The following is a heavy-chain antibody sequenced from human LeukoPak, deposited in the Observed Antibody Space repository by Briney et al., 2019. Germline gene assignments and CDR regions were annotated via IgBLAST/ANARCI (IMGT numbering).Heavy chain of an antibody. Sequence: GGSLRLSCAASGFTFSSYSMNWVRQAPGKGLEWVSSISSSSSTIYYADSVKGRFTISRDNAKNSLYLQMNSLRAEDTAVYYCAREPVGFGEFGKWGQGTLVTVSS. CDR3: AREPVGFGEFGK. CDR1: GFTFSSYS. J-gene: IGHJ4*02. V-gene: IGHV3-48*04. CDR2: ISSSSSTI. D-gene: IGHD3-10*01.